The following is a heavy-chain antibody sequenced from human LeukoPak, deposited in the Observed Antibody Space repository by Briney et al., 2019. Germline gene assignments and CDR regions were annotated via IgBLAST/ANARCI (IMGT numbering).Heavy chain of an antibody. J-gene: IGHJ6*02. CDR1: GFTFSGSA. V-gene: IGHV3-73*01. D-gene: IGHD3-9*01. CDR3: TRLREYYDILTGPNLYYYYGMDV. Sequence: TGGSLRLSCAASGFTFSGSAMHWVRQASGKGLEWVGRIRSKANSYATAYAASVKGRFTISRDDSKNTAYLQMNSLKTEDTAVYYCTRLREYYDILTGPNLYYYYGMDVWGQGTTVTVSS. CDR2: IRSKANSYAT.